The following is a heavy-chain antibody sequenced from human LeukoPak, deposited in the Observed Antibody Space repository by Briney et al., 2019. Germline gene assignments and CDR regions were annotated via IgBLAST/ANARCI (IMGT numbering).Heavy chain of an antibody. J-gene: IGHJ4*02. CDR2: INHSGNT. CDR1: GGSFSGYY. CDR3: ARGYAKVAAVRGSIITGAIYFDS. V-gene: IGHV4-34*01. D-gene: IGHD3-10*01. Sequence: PSETLSLTCAVYGGSFSGYYWSWIRQPPGKGLEWIGEINHSGNTNNSPTLKSRVTMSVDTSKNQFSLNLSSVTAAGTAVYYCARGYAKVAAVRGSIITGAIYFDSWGQGTLVAVSS.